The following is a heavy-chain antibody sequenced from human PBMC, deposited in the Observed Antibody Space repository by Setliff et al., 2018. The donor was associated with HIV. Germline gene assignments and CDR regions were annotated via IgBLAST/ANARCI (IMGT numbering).Heavy chain of an antibody. D-gene: IGHD3-10*01. CDR3: ARGLWFGGSYWFDP. J-gene: IGHJ5*02. CDR1: GGSISSHY. Sequence: PSETLSLTCTVSGLSGGSISSHYWNWIRQPPGKGLEWIGYIYYTGTTKNNPSLKSRVTMSIGTSKNQFSLKLSSVTAADTAVYYCARGLWFGGSYWFDPWGQGTLVTISS. V-gene: IGHV4-59*11. CDR2: IYYTGTT.